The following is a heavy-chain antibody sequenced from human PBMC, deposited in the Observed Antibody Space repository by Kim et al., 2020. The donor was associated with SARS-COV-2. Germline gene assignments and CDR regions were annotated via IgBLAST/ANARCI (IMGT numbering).Heavy chain of an antibody. Sequence: SETLSLTCTVSGGSISSSSYYWGWIRQPPGKGLEWIGSIYYSRSTYYNPSLKSRVTISVDTSKNQFSLKLSSVTAADTAVYYCAREVAAPWHYYYGMDVWGQGTTVTVSS. J-gene: IGHJ6*02. CDR3: AREVAAPWHYYYGMDV. CDR2: IYYSRST. V-gene: IGHV4-39*07. CDR1: GGSISSSSYY. D-gene: IGHD6-6*01.